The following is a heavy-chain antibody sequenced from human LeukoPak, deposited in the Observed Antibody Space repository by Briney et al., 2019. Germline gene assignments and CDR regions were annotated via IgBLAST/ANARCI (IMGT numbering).Heavy chain of an antibody. V-gene: IGHV1-8*01. CDR3: ARRYAGGWTDY. J-gene: IGHJ4*02. Sequence: ASVKVSCKVSGYTFTSNDINWVRQATGQGLEWMGWMNPESGNTGYEQEFQGRVTMTWNTSISTAYMELSSLGSEDTAVYYCARRYAGGWTDYWGQGTLVTVSS. D-gene: IGHD2-2*01. CDR2: MNPESGNT. CDR1: GYTFTSND.